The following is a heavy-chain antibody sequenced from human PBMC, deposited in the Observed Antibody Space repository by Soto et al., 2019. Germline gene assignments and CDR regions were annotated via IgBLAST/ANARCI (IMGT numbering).Heavy chain of an antibody. CDR1: GYTFTSYG. D-gene: IGHD3-22*01. V-gene: IGHV1-18*01. Sequence: QVQLVQSGAEVKKPGASVKVSCKASGYTFTSYGISWVRQAPGQGLEWMGWISAYNGNTNYAQKLQGRVTMTTDTSPSTAYMELRSLRSADTAVYYCARFMIVVVTPHWFDPWGQGTLVTVSS. J-gene: IGHJ5*02. CDR2: ISAYNGNT. CDR3: ARFMIVVVTPHWFDP.